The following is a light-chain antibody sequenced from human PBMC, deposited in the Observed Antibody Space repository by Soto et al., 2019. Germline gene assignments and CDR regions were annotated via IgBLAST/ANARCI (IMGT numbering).Light chain of an antibody. CDR1: QSIGIDY. Sequence: IVMTQSLATLCLCPGARATLSWLASQSIGIDYLAWYQQQPGQAPRLLIYSTSARATGIPDRFSGSGSGTDFTLTISKLEPGDFAVYYCQQYGGSSWTFGQGTKVDIK. CDR3: QQYGGSSWT. J-gene: IGKJ1*01. CDR2: STS. V-gene: IGKV3-20*01.